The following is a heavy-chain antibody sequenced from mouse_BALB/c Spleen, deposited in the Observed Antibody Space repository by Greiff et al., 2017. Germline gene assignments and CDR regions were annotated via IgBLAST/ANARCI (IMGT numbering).Heavy chain of an antibody. CDR2: INPSTGYT. CDR3: ARYGKDAIDY. V-gene: IGHV1-7*01. Sequence: QVQLQQSGAELAKPGASVKMSCKASGYTFTSYWMHWVKQRPGQGLEWIGYINPSTGYTEYNQKFKDKATLTADKSSSTAYMQLSSLTSEDSAVYYCARYGKDAIDYWGQGTSVTVSS. D-gene: IGHD2-1*01. J-gene: IGHJ4*01. CDR1: GYTFTSYW.